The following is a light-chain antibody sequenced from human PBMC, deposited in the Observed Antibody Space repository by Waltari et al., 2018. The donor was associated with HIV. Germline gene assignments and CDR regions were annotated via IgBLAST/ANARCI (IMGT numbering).Light chain of an antibody. CDR2: DDS. V-gene: IGLV3-21*02. CDR1: NVESKS. CDR3: HVWESSSDEYV. Sequence: SYVLTQPASVSVAPGQTANVTCGGDNVESKSVNWYQQKAGKDPVLVIYDDSDRPSGIPERFSGSNFCNTATLTITRVEAGDEADYFCHVWESSSDEYVFGTGTKVTV. J-gene: IGLJ1*01.